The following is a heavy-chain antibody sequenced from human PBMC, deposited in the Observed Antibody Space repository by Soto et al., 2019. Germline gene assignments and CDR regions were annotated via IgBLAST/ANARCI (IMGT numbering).Heavy chain of an antibody. CDR1: GFTFSSYA. D-gene: IGHD4-17*01. CDR2: ISYDGSNK. J-gene: IGHJ6*02. CDR3: AGNTVTTGRIYYYYGMDV. V-gene: IGHV3-30-3*01. Sequence: PGGSLRLSCAASGFTFSSYAMHWVRQAPGKGLEWVAVISYDGSNKYYADSVKGRFTISRDNSKNTLYLQMNSLRAEDTAVYYCAGNTVTTGRIYYYYGMDVWGQGTTVTVSS.